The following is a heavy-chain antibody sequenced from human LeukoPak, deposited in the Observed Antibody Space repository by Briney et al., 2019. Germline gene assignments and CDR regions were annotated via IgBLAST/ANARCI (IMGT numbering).Heavy chain of an antibody. Sequence: SETLSLTCTVSGGSISSSSYYWGWIRQPPGKGLEWIGSIYYSGSTYYNPSLKSRVTISVDTSKNQFSLKLSSVTAADTAVYYCARHFGGAAARVDCWGQGTLVTVSS. CDR2: IYYSGST. V-gene: IGHV4-39*01. CDR3: ARHFGGAAARVDC. D-gene: IGHD3-16*01. CDR1: GGSISSSSYY. J-gene: IGHJ4*02.